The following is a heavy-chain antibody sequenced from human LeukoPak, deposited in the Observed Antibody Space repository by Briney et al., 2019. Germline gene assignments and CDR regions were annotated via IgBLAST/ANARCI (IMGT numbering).Heavy chain of an antibody. CDR3: ARDGGYCSSTSCYEFYY. Sequence: SVKVSCKASGGTFSSYAISWVRQAPGQGLEWMGGIIPIFGTANYAQKFQGRVTITADESTSTAYVELSSLTSEDTAVYFCARDGGYCSSTSCYEFYYWGQGTLVTVSS. CDR2: IIPIFGTA. CDR1: GGTFSSYA. J-gene: IGHJ4*02. V-gene: IGHV1-69*13. D-gene: IGHD2-2*01.